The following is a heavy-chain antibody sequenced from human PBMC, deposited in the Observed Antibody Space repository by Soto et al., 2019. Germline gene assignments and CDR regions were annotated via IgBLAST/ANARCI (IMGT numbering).Heavy chain of an antibody. CDR3: VRGPSDHKLRLVEWPYGDY. Sequence: AGGSLRLSCVASGFIVSSNQMSWVRQAPGKGLEWVSVIYSGHTTYYADSVEGRFTISRDDSKNTLYLQMNSLRVEDTAVYYCVRGPSDHKLRLVEWPYGDYWGQGALVTAPQ. D-gene: IGHD3-3*01. J-gene: IGHJ4*02. V-gene: IGHV3-53*01. CDR1: GFIVSSNQ. CDR2: IYSGHTT.